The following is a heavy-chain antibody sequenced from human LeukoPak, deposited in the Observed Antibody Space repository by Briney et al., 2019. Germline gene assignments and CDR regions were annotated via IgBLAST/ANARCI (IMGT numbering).Heavy chain of an antibody. Sequence: GASLKVSCKASGYTFTGYYMHWVRQAPGQGLEWMGWINPNSGGTYYAHKFQGRVTMTRDTSIITAYMELSRLRSDDTAAYYCARDRYYYFWSVYFSEIDYWGQGTLVTVSS. CDR1: GYTFTGYY. D-gene: IGHD3-3*01. J-gene: IGHJ4*02. V-gene: IGHV1-2*02. CDR3: ARDRYYYFWSVYFSEIDY. CDR2: INPNSGGT.